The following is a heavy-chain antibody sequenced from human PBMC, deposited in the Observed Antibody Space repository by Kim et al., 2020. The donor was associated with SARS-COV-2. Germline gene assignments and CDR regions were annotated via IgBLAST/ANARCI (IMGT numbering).Heavy chain of an antibody. CDR3: ARPYCSGGSCYSGLGY. V-gene: IGHV1-69*02. D-gene: IGHD2-15*01. Sequence: KFQGRVTITADKSTSTAYMELSSLRSEDTAVYYCARPYCSGGSCYSGLGYWGQGTLVTVSS. J-gene: IGHJ4*02.